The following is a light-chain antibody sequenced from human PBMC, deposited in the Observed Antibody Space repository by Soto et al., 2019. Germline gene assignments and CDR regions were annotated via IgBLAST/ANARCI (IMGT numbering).Light chain of an antibody. CDR1: QSVSSTY. V-gene: IGKV3-20*01. J-gene: IGKJ2*01. Sequence: EIVLTQSPGTLSLSPGERATLSCRASQSVSSTYIAWYQQNPGQAPRLLIYGASSRATGIPDRFSGSGSGKDFTLTMSRLEPEDFAVYFCQQYGRSPPFTFGQGTKVEIK. CDR3: QQYGRSPPFT. CDR2: GAS.